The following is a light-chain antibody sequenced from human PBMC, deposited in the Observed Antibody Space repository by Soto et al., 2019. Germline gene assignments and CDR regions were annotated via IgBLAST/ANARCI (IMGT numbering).Light chain of an antibody. CDR1: ESVNSN. CDR2: AAS. Sequence: EIIMTQSPAILSVSPGDRATLSCRASESVNSNLAWYQQKPGQAPRLLIHAASTRATGVPARFSGSGSGSEFTLTISSLQSEDFAVYYCQQYNNWPPLTFGGGTKVEIK. V-gene: IGKV3-15*01. CDR3: QQYNNWPPLT. J-gene: IGKJ4*01.